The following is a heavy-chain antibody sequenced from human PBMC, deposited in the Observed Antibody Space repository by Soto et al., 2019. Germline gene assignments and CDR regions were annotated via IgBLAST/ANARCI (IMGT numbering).Heavy chain of an antibody. V-gene: IGHV5-51*01. CDR3: ARQTRAYYYGMDV. CDR2: IYPGDSDT. Sequence: GESLKISCKGSGYSFTSYWIGWVRQMPGKGLEWVGIIYPGDSDTRYSPSFQGQVTISADKSISTAYLQWSSLKASDTAMYYCARQTRAYYYGMDVWGQGTTVTVYS. D-gene: IGHD1-7*01. J-gene: IGHJ6*02. CDR1: GYSFTSYW.